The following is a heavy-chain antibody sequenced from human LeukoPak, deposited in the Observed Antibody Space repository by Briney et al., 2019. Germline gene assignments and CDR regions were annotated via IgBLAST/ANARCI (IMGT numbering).Heavy chain of an antibody. V-gene: IGHV1-2*06. CDR1: GYTFTSYA. CDR3: ARDYCGSTSCLFDY. J-gene: IGHJ4*02. CDR2: INPSSGDT. D-gene: IGHD2-2*01. Sequence: ASVKVSCKASGYTFTSYAMHWVRQAPGQGLEWMGRINPSSGDTNYAQKFQGRVTMTRDTSISTAYMELSRLRSDDTAVYYCARDYCGSTSCLFDYWGQGTLVTVSS.